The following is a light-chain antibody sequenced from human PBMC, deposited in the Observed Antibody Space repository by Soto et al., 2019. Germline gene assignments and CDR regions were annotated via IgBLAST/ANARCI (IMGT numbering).Light chain of an antibody. CDR2: GAS. J-gene: IGKJ1*01. CDR1: QRVSSNY. V-gene: IGKV3-20*01. CDR3: QEYGSYPRTT. Sequence: DIVLTQSQGTLSLSPGERATVSCRASQRVSSNYLAWYQQKPGQAPRLLTYGASSSTTGITDRFSGSDSRRDFTLTIGGLEPEEFAVYYCQEYGSYPRTTFGHGGNVDI.